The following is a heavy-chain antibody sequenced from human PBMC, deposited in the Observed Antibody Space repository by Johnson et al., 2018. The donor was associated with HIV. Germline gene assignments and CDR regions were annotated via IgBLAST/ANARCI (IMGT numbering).Heavy chain of an antibody. D-gene: IGHD3-16*01. CDR2: IYSGGST. CDR3: ARGSRYTYDNDDVYLLQAFDV. CDR1: GFTFSSYA. Sequence: QVQLVESGGGVVQPGRSLRLSCAASGFTFSSYAMHWVRQAPGKGLEWVAVIYSGGSTYYADSVKGRFTISRDNSKNTLYLQMNSLRAEDTAVYYCARGSRYTYDNDDVYLLQAFDVWGQGTVVTVSS. V-gene: IGHV3-30*14. J-gene: IGHJ3*01.